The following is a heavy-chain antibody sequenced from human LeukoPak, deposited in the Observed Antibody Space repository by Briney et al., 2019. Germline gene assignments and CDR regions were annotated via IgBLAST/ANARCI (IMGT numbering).Heavy chain of an antibody. CDR2: ISSSGSTI. Sequence: GWSLTLSCAASGFTFSDYYMSWIRQAPGKGLEWVSYISSSGSTIYYADSVKGRFTISRDNAKNSLYLQMNSLRAEDTAVYYCARAPSGICSSTSCSASRYYYYGMDVWGQGTTVTVSS. V-gene: IGHV3-11*01. J-gene: IGHJ6*02. CDR3: ARAPSGICSSTSCSASRYYYYGMDV. CDR1: GFTFSDYY. D-gene: IGHD2-2*01.